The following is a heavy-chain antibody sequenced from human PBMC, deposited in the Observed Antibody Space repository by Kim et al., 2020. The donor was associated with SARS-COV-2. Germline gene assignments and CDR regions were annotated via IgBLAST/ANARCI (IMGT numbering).Heavy chain of an antibody. CDR1: GGSISSSNW. V-gene: IGHV4-4*02. CDR3: ARESSTTLPDYGAGAPGTDV. CDR2: IYHSGSN. D-gene: IGHD4-17*01. J-gene: IGHJ6*02. Sequence: SETLTLTCAVSGGSISSSNWRSWVRQPPGKGLEWLGEIYHSGSNNYNPSLKSRVTISVDKAKNPFSLKLSTVTAADTAVYYCARESSTTLPDYGAGAPGTDVWGQGTSVSVSS.